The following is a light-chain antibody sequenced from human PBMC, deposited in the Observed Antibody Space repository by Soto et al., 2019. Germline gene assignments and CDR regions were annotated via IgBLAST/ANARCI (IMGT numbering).Light chain of an antibody. V-gene: IGKV3-20*01. CDR2: GIS. J-gene: IGKJ1*01. CDR1: QSVLNNY. CDR3: QQFGASPWT. Sequence: DIVLTQSPGTLSLSPGERATLSCRASQSVLNNYLAWFQQRPGQAPRLLIYGISNRPTGIPDRFSGSGSGTDFTLTISRLEPEDFAVYYCQQFGASPWTFDQGTKVEIK.